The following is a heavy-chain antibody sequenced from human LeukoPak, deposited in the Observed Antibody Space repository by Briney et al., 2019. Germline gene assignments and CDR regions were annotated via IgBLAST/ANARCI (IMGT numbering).Heavy chain of an antibody. D-gene: IGHD3-3*01. CDR1: GFTFSSYA. CDR2: FTASGGRT. CDR3: AKGLGFWSGYYTPFDY. J-gene: IGHJ4*02. V-gene: IGHV3-23*01. Sequence: GGSLRLSCAASGFTFSSYAMSWVRQTPGKGLEWVSGFTASGGRTYHADSVKGRFTISRDNSINTLNLQMNNLRAEDTAIYYCAKGLGFWSGYYTPFDYWGQGSSVTVSS.